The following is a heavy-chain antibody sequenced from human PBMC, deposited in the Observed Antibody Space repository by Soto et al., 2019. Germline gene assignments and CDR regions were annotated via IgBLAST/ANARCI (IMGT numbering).Heavy chain of an antibody. J-gene: IGHJ6*02. Sequence: QEQLVESGGGVVQPRRSLRLSCAASGITFNRNGMHWVRQAPGKGLEWVAVIWYDGSKTAYSDSVKGRFTISRDNAKNTLYLQMNRVRAEDTAIYYCARDRSAGDYFYYGMDVWGQGTTVTVSS. CDR2: IWYDGSKT. V-gene: IGHV3-33*01. D-gene: IGHD1-1*01. CDR3: ARDRSAGDYFYYGMDV. CDR1: GITFNRNG.